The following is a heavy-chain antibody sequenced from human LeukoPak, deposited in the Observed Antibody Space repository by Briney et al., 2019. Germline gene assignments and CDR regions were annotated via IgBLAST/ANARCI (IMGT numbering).Heavy chain of an antibody. CDR2: INPNSGGT. J-gene: IGHJ6*02. V-gene: IGHV1-2*04. D-gene: IGHD1-26*01. Sequence: ASVKVSCKASGYTFTGYYMHWVRQAPGQGLEWMGWINPNSGGTNYAQKFQGWVTMTRDTSISTAYMELSSLRSEDTAVYYCATDSTRSRDYYYYGMDVWGQGTTVTVSS. CDR3: ATDSTRSRDYYYYGMDV. CDR1: GYTFTGYY.